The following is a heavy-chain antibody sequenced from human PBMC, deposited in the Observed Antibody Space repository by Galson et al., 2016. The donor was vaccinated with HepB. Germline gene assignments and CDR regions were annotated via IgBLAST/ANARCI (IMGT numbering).Heavy chain of an antibody. J-gene: IGHJ5*02. V-gene: IGHV4-59*01. D-gene: IGHD3-22*01. CDR2: IYYSGST. CDR3: ARVDTCGYYDLFDP. CDR1: GGSISTYY. Sequence: SETLSLTCTVSGGSISTYYWSWIRQPPGKGLEWIGYIYYSGSTNYNPSLRSRVTISVDTSNNQFSLQLSSVTAADTAVYYCARVDTCGYYDLFDPWGQGTPVTVSS.